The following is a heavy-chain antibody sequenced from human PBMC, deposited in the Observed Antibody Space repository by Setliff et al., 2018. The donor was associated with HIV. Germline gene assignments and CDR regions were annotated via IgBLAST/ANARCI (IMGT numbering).Heavy chain of an antibody. CDR2: IYYSGST. CDR3: ARDGPLEGSYRYYYYYMDV. CDR1: GGSISSHY. J-gene: IGHJ6*03. D-gene: IGHD3-10*01. Sequence: LSLTCTVSGGSISSHYWSWIRQPPGKGLEWIGYIYYSGSTNYNPSLKSRVTISVDTSKSQFSLKLSSVTAADTAVYYCARDGPLEGSYRYYYYYMDVWGKGTTVTVSS. V-gene: IGHV4-59*11.